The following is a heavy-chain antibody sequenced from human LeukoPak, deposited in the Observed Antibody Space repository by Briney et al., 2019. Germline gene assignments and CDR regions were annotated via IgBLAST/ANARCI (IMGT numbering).Heavy chain of an antibody. CDR2: IYYSGST. CDR3: ARGGAEYYFDY. D-gene: IGHD1-26*01. Sequence: SQTLSLTCTVSGGSISSGGFHWSWIRQHPGEGMEWIGHIYYSGSTYYNPSLKSRVTISVDTSKNQFSLKLSSVTAADTAVYYCARGGAEYYFDYWGQGTLVTVSS. CDR1: GGSISSGGFH. V-gene: IGHV4-31*03. J-gene: IGHJ4*02.